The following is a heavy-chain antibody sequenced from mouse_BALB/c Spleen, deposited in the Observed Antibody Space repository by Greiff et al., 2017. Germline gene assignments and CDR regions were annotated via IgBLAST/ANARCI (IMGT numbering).Heavy chain of an antibody. D-gene: IGHD2-3*01. CDR2: INPYNDGT. J-gene: IGHJ3*01. CDR1: GYTFTSYV. Sequence: VQLQQSGPELVKPGASVKMSCKASGYTFTSYVMHWVKQKPGQGLEWIGYINPYNDGTKYNEKFKGKATLTSDKSSSTAYMELSSLTSEDSAVYYCARRQDDGYYWFAYWGQGTLVTVSA. CDR3: ARRQDDGYYWFAY. V-gene: IGHV1-14*01.